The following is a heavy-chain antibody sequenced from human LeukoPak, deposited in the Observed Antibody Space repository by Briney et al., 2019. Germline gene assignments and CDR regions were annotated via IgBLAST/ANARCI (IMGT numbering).Heavy chain of an antibody. CDR3: AREDDDWGPNTFDV. V-gene: IGHV3-74*01. CDR2: INSDGGAT. CDR1: GFTFSSYW. Sequence: GGSLRLSCAASGFTFSSYWVHWVRQAPGKGLVWVSCINSDGGATNYAGSVKGRFTISRDNAKNTVYLQMDSLRDEDTAVYYCAREDDDWGPNTFDVWGQGTVVTVSS. J-gene: IGHJ3*01. D-gene: IGHD7-27*01.